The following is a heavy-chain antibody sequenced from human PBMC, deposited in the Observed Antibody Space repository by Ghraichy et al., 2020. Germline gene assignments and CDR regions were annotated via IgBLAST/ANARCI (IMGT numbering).Heavy chain of an antibody. CDR3: ARGKPTTVVPFDP. CDR1: GGSVSSGSYY. CDR2: IYYSGST. J-gene: IGHJ5*02. Sequence: SETLSLTCTVSGGSVSSGSYYWSWIRQPPGKGLEWIGYIYYSGSTNYNPSLKSRVTISVDTSKNQFSLKLSSVTAADTAVYYCARGKPTTVVPFDPWGQGTLVTVSS. V-gene: IGHV4-61*01. D-gene: IGHD4-23*01.